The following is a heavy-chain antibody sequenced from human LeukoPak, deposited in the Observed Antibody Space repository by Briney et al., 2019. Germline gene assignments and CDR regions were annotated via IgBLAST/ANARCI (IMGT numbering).Heavy chain of an antibody. D-gene: IGHD3-3*01. Sequence: GSLRLSCAASGFTFSNAWMSWVRQAPGKGLEWVGRIKSKTDGGTTDYAAPVKGRFTISRDDSKNTLYLQMNSLKTEDTAVYYCTTDPDFYDFWRGFDYWGQGTLVTVSS. CDR3: TTDPDFYDFWRGFDY. V-gene: IGHV3-15*01. CDR2: IKSKTDGGTT. J-gene: IGHJ4*02. CDR1: GFTFSNAW.